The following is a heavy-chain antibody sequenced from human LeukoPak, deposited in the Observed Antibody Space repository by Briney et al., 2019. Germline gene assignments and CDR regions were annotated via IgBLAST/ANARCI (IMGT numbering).Heavy chain of an antibody. CDR2: IRHDGNNK. D-gene: IGHD3-3*01. CDR3: AQDFEWGVGY. V-gene: IGHV3-30*02. J-gene: IGHJ4*02. Sequence: PGGSLRLSSAASGFILTNHAMHWVRQAPRERRGRVAYIRHDGNNKTSVDSVKGRFPISRDNSKNMLYLQMNSLSTEDTAVYYCAQDFEWGVGYWGQGVLVTVSS. CDR1: GFILTNHA.